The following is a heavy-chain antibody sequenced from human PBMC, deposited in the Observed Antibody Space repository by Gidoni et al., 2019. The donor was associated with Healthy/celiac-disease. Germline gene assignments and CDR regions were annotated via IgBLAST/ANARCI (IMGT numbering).Heavy chain of an antibody. Sequence: EVQLVESGGGLVKTGGSLRLSCAASGLTFSNAWLSWVRQAPGKGLEWVGRIKSKTDGGTTDYAAPVKGRFTISRYDSKNTLYLQMNSLKTEDTAVYYCTTDLGYYDSSGYYWRFDPWGQGTLVTVSS. CDR2: IKSKTDGGTT. CDR3: TTDLGYYDSSGYYWRFDP. D-gene: IGHD3-22*01. J-gene: IGHJ5*02. CDR1: GLTFSNAW. V-gene: IGHV3-15*01.